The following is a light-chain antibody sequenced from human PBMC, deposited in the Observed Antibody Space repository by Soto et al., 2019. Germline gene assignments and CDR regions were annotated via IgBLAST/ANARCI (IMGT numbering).Light chain of an antibody. Sequence: IVLTLTPLSSAVTLGQPASFSCESSESLVHSDGKTYLGWLHLRPGQPPRLLIYQISKRPPGVPDRFSGSGAGTNFTLKISRVEPEDVGIFYCMQASQLRTFGQGTKVDIK. CDR1: ESLVHSDGKTY. J-gene: IGKJ1*01. CDR3: MQASQLRT. CDR2: QIS. V-gene: IGKV2-24*01.